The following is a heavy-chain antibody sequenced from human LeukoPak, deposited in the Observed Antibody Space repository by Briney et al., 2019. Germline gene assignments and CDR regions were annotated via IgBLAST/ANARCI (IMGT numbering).Heavy chain of an antibody. Sequence: ASVKVTCKASGYTFTGYYMHWVRQAPGQGLEWMGWVNPNSGGTNYAQKFQGRVTMTRDTSISTAYKELSRLRSDDTAVYYCARDQPYYYGSGSSSHSDYWGQGTLVTVSS. CDR1: GYTFTGYY. D-gene: IGHD3-10*01. J-gene: IGHJ4*02. CDR2: VNPNSGGT. V-gene: IGHV1-2*02. CDR3: ARDQPYYYGSGSSSHSDY.